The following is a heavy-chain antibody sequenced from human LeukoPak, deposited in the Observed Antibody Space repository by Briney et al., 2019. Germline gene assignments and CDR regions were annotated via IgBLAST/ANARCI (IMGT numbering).Heavy chain of an antibody. V-gene: IGHV1-2*02. CDR3: ASHYYDSSGYKRLFDY. J-gene: IGHJ4*02. CDR2: INPNSGGT. D-gene: IGHD3-22*01. Sequence: ASVKVSCKASGYTFTGYYMHWVQQAPGQGLEWMGWINPNSGGTNYAQKFQGRVTMTRDTSISTAYMELRRLRSEDTAVYYCASHYYDSSGYKRLFDYWGQGTLVTVSS. CDR1: GYTFTGYY.